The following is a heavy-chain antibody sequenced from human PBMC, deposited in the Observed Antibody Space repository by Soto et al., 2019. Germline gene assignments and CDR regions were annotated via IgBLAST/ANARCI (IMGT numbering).Heavy chain of an antibody. D-gene: IGHD6-6*01. CDR3: AKYLIAPRPNVFSADS. CDR1: GFPFSTYA. CDR2: ISGSGGDT. J-gene: IGHJ4*02. Sequence: EVQLLESGGGLVQPGGSLRLSCAASGFPFSTYAMNWARQAPGKGLEWVSAISGSGGDTYSADSVRGLFTISRDNSKNTLYLQMNSLTAEDTALYYCAKYLIAPRPNVFSADSWGQGTLVTVSS. V-gene: IGHV3-23*01.